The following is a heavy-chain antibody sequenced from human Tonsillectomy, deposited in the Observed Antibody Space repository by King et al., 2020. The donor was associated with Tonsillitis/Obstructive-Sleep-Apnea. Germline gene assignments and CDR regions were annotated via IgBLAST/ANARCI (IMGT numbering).Heavy chain of an antibody. CDR1: GFTFSSFG. V-gene: IGHV3-30*18. CDR2: VSYDGSNK. Sequence: VQLVESGGGVVQPGESLRLSCAASGFTFSSFGMHWVRQAPGKGLEWVSVVSYDGSNKYYADSVKGRFTSSRDNSKNTVYLQMNSLRADDTAGYYCAKAHHDSRGYYFDYWGQGTLVTVSS. CDR3: AKAHHDSRGYYFDY. D-gene: IGHD3-22*01. J-gene: IGHJ4*02.